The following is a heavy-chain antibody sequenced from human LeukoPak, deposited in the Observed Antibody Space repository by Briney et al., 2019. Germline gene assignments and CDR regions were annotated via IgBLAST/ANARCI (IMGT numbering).Heavy chain of an antibody. CDR2: IFYTGST. CDR3: ARAPILYYFDC. Sequence: SETLSLTCTVSGGSISSYYWSWVRQPPGKELEWIGYIFYTGSTSYNPSLKSRVTISVDTSKNQFSLNLSSVTAADTAVYYCARAPILYYFDCWGQGTLVTVSS. CDR1: GGSISSYY. V-gene: IGHV4-59*08. J-gene: IGHJ4*02.